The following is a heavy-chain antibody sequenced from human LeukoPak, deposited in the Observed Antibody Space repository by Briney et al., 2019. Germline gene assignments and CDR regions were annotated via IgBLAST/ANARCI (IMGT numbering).Heavy chain of an antibody. CDR2: INHSGRT. Sequence: SETLSLTCAVHGGSFSGYYWSWIRQPPGKGLEWIGEINHSGRTNYNPSPKSRVTISVDTSKNQFSLKLSSVTAADTAVYYCARTRQYYDYVWGSYRYSYFDYWGQGTLVTVSS. J-gene: IGHJ4*02. V-gene: IGHV4-34*01. CDR3: ARTRQYYDYVWGSYRYSYFDY. CDR1: GGSFSGYY. D-gene: IGHD3-16*02.